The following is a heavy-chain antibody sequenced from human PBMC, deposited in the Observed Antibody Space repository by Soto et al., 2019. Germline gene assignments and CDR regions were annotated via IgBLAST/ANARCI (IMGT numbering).Heavy chain of an antibody. Sequence: GGSLRLSCAASGFTFSSYWMSWVRQAPGKGLEWVANIKQDGSEKYYEDSVKGRFTISRDNAKNSLYLQMNSLRAEDTAVYYCARFPELWFGELPYYFDYWGQGTLVTVSS. CDR2: IKQDGSEK. D-gene: IGHD3-10*01. J-gene: IGHJ4*02. CDR1: GFTFSSYW. V-gene: IGHV3-7*01. CDR3: ARFPELWFGELPYYFDY.